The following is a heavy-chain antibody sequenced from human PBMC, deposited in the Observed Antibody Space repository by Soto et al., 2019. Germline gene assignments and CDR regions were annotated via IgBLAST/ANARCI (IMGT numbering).Heavy chain of an antibody. CDR1: GGSISSGGYY. D-gene: IGHD3-22*01. J-gene: IGHJ3*02. CDR2: IYYSGST. V-gene: IGHV4-31*03. Sequence: QVQLQESGPGLVKPSQTLSLTCTVSGGSISSGGYYWSWIRQHPGKGLEWIGYIYYSGSTYYNPSLQSRVTISVDTSKNQFSLKLSSVTAADTAVYYCARTGESSVDAFDIWGQGTMVTVSS. CDR3: ARTGESSVDAFDI.